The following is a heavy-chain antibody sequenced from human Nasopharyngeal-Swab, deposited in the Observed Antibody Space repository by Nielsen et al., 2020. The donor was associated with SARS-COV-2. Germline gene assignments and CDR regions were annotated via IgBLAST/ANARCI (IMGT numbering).Heavy chain of an antibody. CDR3: ARQTHSGSYYESV. V-gene: IGHV4-39*01. CDR2: IYYSGST. Sequence: SETLSLTCTVSGGSISSSSHYWGWIRQPPGKGLEWIGSIYYSGSTYYNPSLKSRVTISVDTSKNQFSLKLSSVTAADTAVYYCARQTHSGSYYESVWGQGTLVTVSS. CDR1: GGSISSSSHY. D-gene: IGHD1-26*01. J-gene: IGHJ4*02.